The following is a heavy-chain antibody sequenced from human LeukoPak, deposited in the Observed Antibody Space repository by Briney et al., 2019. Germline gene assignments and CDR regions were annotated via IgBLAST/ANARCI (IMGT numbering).Heavy chain of an antibody. CDR3: ARVERSGFFLYRFDP. CDR2: IYYGGST. Sequence: SETLSLTCTVSGGSISSGGYYWSWIRQHPGKGLEWIGYIYYGGSTYYNPSLKSRVTISVDTSKNQFSLKLSSVTAADTAVYYCARVERSGFFLYRFDPWGQGTLVTVSS. D-gene: IGHD3-3*01. V-gene: IGHV4-31*03. J-gene: IGHJ5*02. CDR1: GGSISSGGYY.